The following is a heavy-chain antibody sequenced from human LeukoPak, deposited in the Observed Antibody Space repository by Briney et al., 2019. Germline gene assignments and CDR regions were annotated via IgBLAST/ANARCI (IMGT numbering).Heavy chain of an antibody. J-gene: IGHJ1*01. CDR2: IKQDGSEK. CDR1: GFTFSSYW. CDR3: AAHCSSTSCYRWAPRSRGGYHEYFQH. D-gene: IGHD2-2*01. Sequence: GGSLRLSCAASGFTFSSYWMSWVRQAPGKGLEWVANIKQDGSEKYYADSVKGRFTISRDNAKNSLYLQMNSLRAEDRAVYYCAAHCSSTSCYRWAPRSRGGYHEYFQHWGQGTLVTVSS. V-gene: IGHV3-7*01.